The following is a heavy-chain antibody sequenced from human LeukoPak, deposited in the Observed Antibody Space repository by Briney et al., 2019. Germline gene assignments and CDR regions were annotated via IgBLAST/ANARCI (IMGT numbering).Heavy chain of an antibody. CDR3: ARHMTTVVTPADY. Sequence: PSETLSLTCAVSGYSISSGYYWGWIRQPPGKGLEWIGSLYHTGSTYYNPSLKSRVTISPDTSKNHFSPKVTSVTAADTAVYYCARHMTTVVTPADYWGQGALVTVSS. J-gene: IGHJ4*02. D-gene: IGHD4-23*01. V-gene: IGHV4-38-2*01. CDR2: LYHTGST. CDR1: GYSISSGYY.